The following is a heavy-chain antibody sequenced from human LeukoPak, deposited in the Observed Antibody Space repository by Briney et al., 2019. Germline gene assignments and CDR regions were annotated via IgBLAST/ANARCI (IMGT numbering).Heavy chain of an antibody. CDR3: AKDAPRYSYGYSDY. CDR2: IRYDGSNK. Sequence: GGSLRLSCAASGFTFSSYGMHWVRQAPGKGLEWVAFIRYDGSNKYYADSVKGRFTISRDNSKNTLYLQMNSLRAEDTAVYYCAKDAPRYSYGYSDYWGQGTLVTVSS. V-gene: IGHV3-30*02. J-gene: IGHJ4*02. CDR1: GFTFSSYG. D-gene: IGHD5-18*01.